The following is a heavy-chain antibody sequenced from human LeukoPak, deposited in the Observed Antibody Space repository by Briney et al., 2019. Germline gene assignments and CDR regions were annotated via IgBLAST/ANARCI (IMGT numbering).Heavy chain of an antibody. D-gene: IGHD4-17*01. Sequence: SGTLSLTCAVSGDSIISSVWWTWVRQTPGKGLEWIGEISHSGSTDYNPSLNSRVTISVDQSKNQFSLNLSSVTAADTAVYYCARHVLRRGPWFFEYWGQGTLVTVSS. CDR2: ISHSGST. CDR1: GDSIISSVW. V-gene: IGHV4-4*02. J-gene: IGHJ4*02. CDR3: ARHVLRRGPWFFEY.